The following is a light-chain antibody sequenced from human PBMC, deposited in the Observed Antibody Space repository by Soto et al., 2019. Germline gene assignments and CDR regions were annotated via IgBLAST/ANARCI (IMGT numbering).Light chain of an antibody. Sequence: QSALTQPASVSGSPGQSITISCTGTSSDVGGYNYVSWYQQHPGKAPKLMIYEVSNRPSGVSNRFSGSKSGNTASLTISGLKAEDEADYYCSSYTSSRTLLFGGGTQLTGL. CDR1: SSDVGGYNY. CDR2: EVS. CDR3: SSYTSSRTLL. J-gene: IGLJ2*01. V-gene: IGLV2-14*01.